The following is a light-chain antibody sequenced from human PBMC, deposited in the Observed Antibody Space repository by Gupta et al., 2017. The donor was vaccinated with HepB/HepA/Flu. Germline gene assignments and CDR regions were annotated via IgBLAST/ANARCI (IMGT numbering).Light chain of an antibody. J-gene: IGKJ3*01. V-gene: IGKV1-39*01. CDR2: AAS. Sequence: DIQMTQSPSSLSASVGDRVTITCRASQSISSYLNWYQQKPGKAPKLLIYAASSLQSGVPSRFSGSGSGTDFTLTISSLQPEDFATYYCQQSYNTPGITFGPGTKVDIK. CDR1: QSISSY. CDR3: QQSYNTPGIT.